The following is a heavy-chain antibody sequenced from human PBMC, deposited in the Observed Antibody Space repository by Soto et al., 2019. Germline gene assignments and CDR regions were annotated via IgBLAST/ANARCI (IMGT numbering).Heavy chain of an antibody. Sequence: QVQLVESGGGVVQPGRSLRLSCAASGFTFSSYAMHWVRQAPGKGLEWVAVISYDGSNKYYADSVKGRFTISRDNSKNTLYRQMNSLRVEDTAVYYCARGGWQQLVTGGDFDYWGQGTLVTVSS. V-gene: IGHV3-30-3*01. CDR3: ARGGWQQLVTGGDFDY. CDR2: ISYDGSNK. CDR1: GFTFSSYA. D-gene: IGHD6-13*01. J-gene: IGHJ4*02.